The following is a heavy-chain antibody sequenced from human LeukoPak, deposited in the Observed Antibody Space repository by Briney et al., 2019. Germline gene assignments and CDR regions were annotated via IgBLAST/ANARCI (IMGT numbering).Heavy chain of an antibody. Sequence: GGSLRLSCAASGFTFSSYGMHWVRQAPGKGLEWVAVISYDGSNKYYADSAKGRFTISRDNHKNTLYLQMNSLRAEDTAVYYCARDYYDSSGYYYEGYWGQGTLVTVSS. CDR3: ARDYYDSSGYYYEGY. J-gene: IGHJ4*02. CDR1: GFTFSSYG. D-gene: IGHD3-22*01. V-gene: IGHV3-30*03. CDR2: ISYDGSNK.